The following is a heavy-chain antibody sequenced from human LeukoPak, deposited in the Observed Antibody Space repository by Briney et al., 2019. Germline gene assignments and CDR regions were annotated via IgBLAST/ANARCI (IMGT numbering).Heavy chain of an antibody. CDR3: ARYSSSWFRWFDP. J-gene: IGHJ5*02. CDR1: GGSFSGYY. V-gene: IGHV4-34*01. Sequence: PSETLSLTCAVYGGSFSGYYWSWIRQPPGKGLEWIGEINHSGSTNYNPSLKSRVTISVDTSKNQFSLNLSSVTAADTAVYYCARYSSSWFRWFDPWGQGTLVTVSS. D-gene: IGHD6-13*01. CDR2: INHSGST.